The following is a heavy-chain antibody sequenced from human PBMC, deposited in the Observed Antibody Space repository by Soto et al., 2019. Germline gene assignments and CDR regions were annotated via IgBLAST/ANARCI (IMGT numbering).Heavy chain of an antibody. CDR1: GFTITYYG. V-gene: IGHV3-33*01. Sequence: QVQLVESGGGVVQPGGSLRLSCAASGFTITYYGMHWVRQAPGKGLEWVAALSSDGISEYYADSVKGRFSVSRDNIKNSMFLQISRLKGEDTAVYFCARNFAPQGQYNFYYWGQGTLVTVSS. J-gene: IGHJ4*02. CDR3: ARNFAPQGQYNFYY. CDR2: LSSDGISE. D-gene: IGHD5-18*01.